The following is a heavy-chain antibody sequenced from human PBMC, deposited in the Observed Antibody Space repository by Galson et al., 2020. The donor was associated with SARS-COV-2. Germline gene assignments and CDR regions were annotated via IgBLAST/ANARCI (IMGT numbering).Heavy chain of an antibody. D-gene: IGHD6-19*01. CDR3: GRDSFSRGGIAVAGPPDY. V-gene: IGHV1-18*01. Sequence: ASVKVSCKASGYTITRYGISWVRQAPGQGLEWMGWISASNGNTNYAQKLQGRVTMTTDTSTSTAYMELRSLRSDDTAVYYCGRDSFSRGGIAVAGPPDYWGQGTLVTVSS. J-gene: IGHJ4*02. CDR2: ISASNGNT. CDR1: GYTITRYG.